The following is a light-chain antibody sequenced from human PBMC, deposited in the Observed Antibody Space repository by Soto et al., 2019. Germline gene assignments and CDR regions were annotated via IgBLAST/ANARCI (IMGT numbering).Light chain of an antibody. J-gene: IGKJ1*01. CDR3: QQYGSSGT. V-gene: IGKV3-20*01. CDR1: QSVSNNY. CDR2: GAS. Sequence: SVLTQSPGTLSLYPGERATLXXRASQSVSNNYLAWYQQKPGQAPXVLIYGASNRATGIPDRFSGSGSGTDFTLTISRLEPEDFAVYYCQQYGSSGTFGQGTKVDI.